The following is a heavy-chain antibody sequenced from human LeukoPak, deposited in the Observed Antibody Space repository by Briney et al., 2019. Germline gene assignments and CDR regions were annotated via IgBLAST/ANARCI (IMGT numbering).Heavy chain of an antibody. J-gene: IGHJ6*02. Sequence: PSETLSLTCAVYGGSFSGYYWSLIRQPPGKGLEWIGEINHSGNTNYNPSLKSRVTISVDTSKNQFSLKLSSVTAADTAVYYCAREPASSSVSGYYYYGMDVWGQGTTVTVSS. CDR1: GGSFSGYY. CDR2: INHSGNT. CDR3: AREPASSSVSGYYYYGMDV. D-gene: IGHD6-6*01. V-gene: IGHV4-34*01.